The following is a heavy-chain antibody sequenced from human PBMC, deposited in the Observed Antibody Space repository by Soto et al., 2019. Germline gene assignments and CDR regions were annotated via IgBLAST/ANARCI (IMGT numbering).Heavy chain of an antibody. J-gene: IGHJ6*02. CDR2: VTGGGHTT. CDR3: ARSDSSSDAAYYYYYGMDV. D-gene: IGHD6-6*01. V-gene: IGHV3-23*01. Sequence: PGGSLRLSCAASGFTFSRYAMSWVRQAPGKGLEWVSTVTGGGHTTYNADSANGRFTISRDNSKNTLYLQMNSLRAEDTAVYYCARSDSSSDAAYYYYYGMDVWGQGTTVTVSS. CDR1: GFTFSRYA.